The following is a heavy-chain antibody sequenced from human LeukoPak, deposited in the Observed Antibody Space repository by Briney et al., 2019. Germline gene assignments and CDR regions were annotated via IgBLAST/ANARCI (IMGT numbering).Heavy chain of an antibody. Sequence: GASVKVSCKTSRYMFSSYYIHWVRQAPGQGLEWMGIINPSGGSTNYAHKFQGRVSMTRDMSTSTVYMELSSLTYEDRAVYYCARDVSNYDFWKAYYYMDVWGKGTSVTVSS. CDR1: RYMFSSYY. V-gene: IGHV1-46*01. J-gene: IGHJ6*03. CDR2: INPSGGST. D-gene: IGHD3-3*01. CDR3: ARDVSNYDFWKAYYYMDV.